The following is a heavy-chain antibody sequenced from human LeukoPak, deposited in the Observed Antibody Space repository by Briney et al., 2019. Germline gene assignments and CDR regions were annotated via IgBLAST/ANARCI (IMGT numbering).Heavy chain of an antibody. CDR2: INPNSGGT. J-gene: IGHJ6*03. D-gene: IGHD2-2*01. CDR3: ARDRAYNIVVVPAAKATYYYYMDV. V-gene: IGHV1-2*02. Sequence: ASVKVSCKASGYTFTGYYMHWVRQAPGQGLEWMGWINPNSGGTNYAQKFQGRVTVTRDTSISTAYMELSRLRSDDTAVYYCARDRAYNIVVVPAAKATYYYYMDVWGKGTTVTVS. CDR1: GYTFTGYY.